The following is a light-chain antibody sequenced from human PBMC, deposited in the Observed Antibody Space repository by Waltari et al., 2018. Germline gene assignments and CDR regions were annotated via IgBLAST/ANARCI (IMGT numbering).Light chain of an antibody. CDR3: MQALETPLT. CDR2: LGS. CDR1: QSLLYSNGYNY. J-gene: IGKJ3*01. Sequence: DIVMTQSPLSLPVTPGEPASIPCRSSQSLLYSNGYNYLDWYLQKPGQSPQLLIYLGSTRASGVPDRFSGSGSGTDFTLKISRVEADDVGVYYCMQALETPLTFGPGTKVDIK. V-gene: IGKV2-28*01.